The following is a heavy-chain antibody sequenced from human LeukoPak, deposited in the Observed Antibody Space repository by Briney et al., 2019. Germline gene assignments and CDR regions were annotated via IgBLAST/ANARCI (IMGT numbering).Heavy chain of an antibody. J-gene: IGHJ4*02. Sequence: PSETLSLTCTVSGYSISSGYYWGWIRPPPGKGLEWIGYIYYSGSTNYNPSLKSRVTISVDTSKNQFSLKLSSVTAADTAVYYCARGVFQRGGWELPPAYYFDYWGQGTLVTVSS. D-gene: IGHD1-26*01. CDR2: IYYSGST. CDR1: GYSISSGYY. CDR3: ARGVFQRGGWELPPAYYFDY. V-gene: IGHV4-61*01.